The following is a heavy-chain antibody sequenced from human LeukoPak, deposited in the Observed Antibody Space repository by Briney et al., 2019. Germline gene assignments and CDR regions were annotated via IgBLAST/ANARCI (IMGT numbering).Heavy chain of an antibody. CDR2: IYPGDSDT. D-gene: IGHD5-18*01. V-gene: IGHV5-51*01. Sequence: GESLKISCKGSGYSLPTYWIGWVRQMPGKGLEWMGIIYPGDSDTRYSPSFQGQVTISADKSISTAYLQWSSLKASDTAMYYCARSLTVAREYNYGYGYWGQGTLVTVSS. J-gene: IGHJ4*02. CDR3: ARSLTVAREYNYGYGY. CDR1: GYSLPTYW.